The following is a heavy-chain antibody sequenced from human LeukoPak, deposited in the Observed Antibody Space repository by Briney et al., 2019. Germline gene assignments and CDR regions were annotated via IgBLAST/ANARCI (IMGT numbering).Heavy chain of an antibody. V-gene: IGHV3-21*06. CDR2: ISTTSTYI. J-gene: IGHJ4*02. Sequence: GGSLRLSCAASGFAFSSYNMKWVRQAPGKGLEWVSFISTTSTYIYYADSVKGRFTVSRDNSKNLLYLQMDSLRVEDTAVYYCARAGTCSSTSCDGGIEYWGQGTLVSVSS. D-gene: IGHD2-2*01. CDR1: GFAFSSYN. CDR3: ARAGTCSSTSCDGGIEY.